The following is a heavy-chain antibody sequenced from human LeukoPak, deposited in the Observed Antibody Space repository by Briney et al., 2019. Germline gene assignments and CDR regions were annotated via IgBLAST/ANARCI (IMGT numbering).Heavy chain of an antibody. CDR2: ISSSGSTI. Sequence: GGSLRLSCAASGFTFSDYYMSWLRQAPGKGLEWVSHISSSGSTIYYADSVKGRFTISRDNAKNSLYLQMNSLRVDDTAVYYCARDGRRGDWGDYWGQGTLVTVSS. V-gene: IGHV3-11*01. D-gene: IGHD2-21*01. CDR1: GFTFSDYY. CDR3: ARDGRRGDWGDY. J-gene: IGHJ4*02.